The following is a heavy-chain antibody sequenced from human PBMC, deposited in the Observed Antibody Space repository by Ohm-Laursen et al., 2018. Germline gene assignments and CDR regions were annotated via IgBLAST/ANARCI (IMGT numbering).Heavy chain of an antibody. Sequence: GTLSLTCTVSGDSINNYYWSWIRQPAGKGLEWIGRMYAPGSSNYNPSLNSRVTMSVDTSRNQFSLNLTSVTAADTAVYYCAVSEVRYSFTYLADFWGQGTLVTVPS. CDR1: GDSINNYY. CDR3: AVSEVRYSFTYLADF. J-gene: IGHJ4*02. CDR2: MYAPGSS. D-gene: IGHD3-9*01. V-gene: IGHV4-4*07.